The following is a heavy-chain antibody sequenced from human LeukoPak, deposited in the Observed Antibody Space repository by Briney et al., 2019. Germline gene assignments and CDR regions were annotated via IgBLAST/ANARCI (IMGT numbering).Heavy chain of an antibody. J-gene: IGHJ6*03. V-gene: IGHV1-24*01. CDR1: GYTLTELS. Sequence: ASVKVSCKVSGYTLTELSIHWVRQAPGKGLEWMGGFDPEDGETIYAQKFQGRVTMTEDTSTDTAYMELSSLRSEDTAVYYCATTTVTRHYMDVWGKGTTVTVSS. D-gene: IGHD4-17*01. CDR2: FDPEDGET. CDR3: ATTTVTRHYMDV.